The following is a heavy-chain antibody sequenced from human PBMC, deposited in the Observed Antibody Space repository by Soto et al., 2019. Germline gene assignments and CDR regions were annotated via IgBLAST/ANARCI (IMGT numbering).Heavy chain of an antibody. CDR3: ARERSYGSGSYLDDY. CDR2: ISAYNGNT. J-gene: IGHJ4*02. CDR1: GYTFTTYG. V-gene: IGHV1-18*01. D-gene: IGHD3-10*01. Sequence: QVQLVQSGAEVKKPGASVKVSCKASGYTFTTYGIAWVRQAHGQGLEWMGWISAYNGNTNYAQKLQGRVTMTTDTSTSTAYMALRSLRSDDTAVYYCARERSYGSGSYLDDYWGQGTLVTVSS.